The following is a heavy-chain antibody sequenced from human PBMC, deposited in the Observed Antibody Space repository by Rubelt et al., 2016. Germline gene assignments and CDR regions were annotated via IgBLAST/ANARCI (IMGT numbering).Heavy chain of an antibody. J-gene: IGHJ6*02. CDR2: INHSGST. V-gene: IGHV4-34*01. D-gene: IGHD2-2*02. CDR3: ARGEGVVPAAITSDYGMDV. CDR1: GGSFSGYY. Sequence: QVQLQQWGAGLLKPSETLSLTCAVYGGSFSGYYWSWIRQPPGRGLEWIGEINHSGSTNYNPSLKSRVTISVDTSKNQFSLKLSSVTAADTAVYYCARGEGVVPAAITSDYGMDVWGQGTTVTVSS.